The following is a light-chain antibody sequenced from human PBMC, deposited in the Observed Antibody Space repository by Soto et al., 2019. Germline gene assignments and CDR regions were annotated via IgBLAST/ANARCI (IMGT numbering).Light chain of an antibody. V-gene: IGLV2-8*01. CDR1: SRDVGRYNY. CDR3: SSYAGTPFV. Sequence: QSVLTQPPSASGSPGQSVTISCTGTSRDVGRYNYVSWYQQHPGKAPKLMISEVNKRASGVPDRFSGSKSGNTASLTVSGLQAEDEADYYCSSYAGTPFVFGTGTKLTVL. CDR2: EVN. J-gene: IGLJ1*01.